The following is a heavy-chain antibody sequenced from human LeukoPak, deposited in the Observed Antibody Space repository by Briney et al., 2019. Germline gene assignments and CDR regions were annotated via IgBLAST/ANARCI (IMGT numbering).Heavy chain of an antibody. CDR3: MTGGHYSGT. D-gene: IGHD3-3*01. V-gene: IGHV3-23*01. J-gene: IGHJ5*02. CDR2: INDRGGST. CDR1: GFTFSSYA. Sequence: GGSLRLSCAASGFTFSSYAMSWVRQAPGKGLEWVSGINDRGGSTYYADSVKGRFTISRDNGKNSMYLQMNSLRAEDTAVYYCMTGGHYSGTWGQGSLVTVSS.